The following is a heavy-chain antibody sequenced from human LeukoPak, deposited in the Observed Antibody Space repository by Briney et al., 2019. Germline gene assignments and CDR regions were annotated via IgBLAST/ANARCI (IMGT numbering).Heavy chain of an antibody. V-gene: IGHV3-23*01. CDR1: GFTFSSYA. CDR2: ISGSGGST. J-gene: IGHJ3*02. CDR3: AKLCEADTAMTGLDAFDI. D-gene: IGHD5-18*01. Sequence: GGSLRLSCAASGFTFSSYAMSWVRQAPGKGLEWVSAISGSGGSTYYADSVKGRFTISRDNSKNTLYLQMNSLRAEDTAVYYCAKLCEADTAMTGLDAFDIWGQGTMVTVSS.